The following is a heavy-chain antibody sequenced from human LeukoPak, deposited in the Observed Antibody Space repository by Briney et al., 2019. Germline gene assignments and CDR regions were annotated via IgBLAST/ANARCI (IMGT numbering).Heavy chain of an antibody. CDR3: AKDACSGGTCYGGWYCDL. CDR2: MHYDGNIK. V-gene: IGHV3-30*02. Sequence: GGSLRLSCAASGFTFSSYDMPWVRQAPGKGLEWVAFMHYDGNIKYYADSVKGRFTISRDISKNTLYLQMSSLRAEDTAVYYCAKDACSGGTCYGGWYCDLWGRGTLVTVSS. CDR1: GFTFSSYD. J-gene: IGHJ2*01. D-gene: IGHD2-15*01.